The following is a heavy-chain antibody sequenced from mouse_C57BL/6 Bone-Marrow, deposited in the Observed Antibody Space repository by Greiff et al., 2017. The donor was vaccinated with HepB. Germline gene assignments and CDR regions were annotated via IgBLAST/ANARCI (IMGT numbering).Heavy chain of an antibody. J-gene: IGHJ1*03. CDR3: ASPMVTTWYFDV. D-gene: IGHD2-2*01. CDR1: GFSLTSYA. CDR2: IWTGGGT. V-gene: IGHV2-9-1*01. Sequence: VKLVESGPGLVAPSQSLSITCTVSGFSLTSYAISWVRQPPGKGLEWLGVIWTGGGTTYNSALKSRLSISKDNSKSQVFLKMNRLQTDDTARYYCASPMVTTWYFDVWGTGTTVTVSS.